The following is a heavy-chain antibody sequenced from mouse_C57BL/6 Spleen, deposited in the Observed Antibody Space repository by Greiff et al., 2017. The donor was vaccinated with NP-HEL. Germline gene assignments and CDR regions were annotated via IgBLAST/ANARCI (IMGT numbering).Heavy chain of an antibody. CDR1: GYTFTSYW. CDR2: IDPSDSYT. J-gene: IGHJ3*01. D-gene: IGHD2-3*01. V-gene: IGHV1-50*01. CDR3: ARGEMDS. Sequence: QVQLQQPGAELVKPGASVKLSCKASGYTFTSYWMQWVKQRPGQGLEWIGEIDPSDSYTNYNQKFKGKATLTVDTSSSTAYMQLSSLTSEDSAVYYCARGEMDSWGQGTLVTVSA.